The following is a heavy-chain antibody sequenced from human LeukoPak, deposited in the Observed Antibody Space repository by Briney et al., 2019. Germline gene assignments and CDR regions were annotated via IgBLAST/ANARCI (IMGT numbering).Heavy chain of an antibody. V-gene: IGHV1-8*01. J-gene: IGHJ2*01. CDR2: MNPNSGNT. CDR1: GYTFTSYD. D-gene: IGHD5-12*01. CDR3: ARAIVATIQARTWYFDL. Sequence: ASVKVSCKASGYTFTSYDINWVRQATGQGLEWMGWMNPNSGNTGYAQKFQGRVTMTRNTSISTAYMELSSLRSEDTAVYYCARAIVATIQARTWYFDLWGRGTLVTVSS.